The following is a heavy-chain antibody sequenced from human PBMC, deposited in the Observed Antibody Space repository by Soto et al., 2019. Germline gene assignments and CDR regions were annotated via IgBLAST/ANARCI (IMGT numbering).Heavy chain of an antibody. V-gene: IGHV3-20*04. CDR1: GFTFDDYG. CDR2: INWNGGST. Sequence: AGGSLRLSCAASGFTFDDYGMSWVRQAPGKGLERVSGINWNGGSTGYADSVKGRFTISRDNAKNSLHLQMNSLKTEDTAVYYCTTVNRIYYDFWSGYFEGVTWFDPWGQGTLVTVSS. J-gene: IGHJ5*02. D-gene: IGHD3-3*01. CDR3: TTVNRIYYDFWSGYFEGVTWFDP.